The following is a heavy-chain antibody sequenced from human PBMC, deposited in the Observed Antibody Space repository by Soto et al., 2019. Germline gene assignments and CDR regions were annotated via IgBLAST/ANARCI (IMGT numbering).Heavy chain of an antibody. CDR2: ISSSSSYI. V-gene: IGHV3-21*01. J-gene: IGHJ4*02. CDR3: ARDHEGGSSDY. D-gene: IGHD6-13*01. CDR1: GFTFSSYS. Sequence: GGSLRLSCAASGFTFSSYSMNWVRQAPGKGLEWVSSISSSSSYIYYADSVKGRSTISRDNAKNSLYLQMNSLRAEDTAVYYCARDHEGGSSDYWGRGTLVTVSS.